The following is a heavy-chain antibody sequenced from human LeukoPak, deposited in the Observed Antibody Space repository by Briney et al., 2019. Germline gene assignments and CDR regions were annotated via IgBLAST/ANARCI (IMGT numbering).Heavy chain of an antibody. V-gene: IGHV1-2*04. CDR2: INPNSGGT. Sequence: ASVKVSCKASGYTFTGYYKHWVRQAPGQGLEWMGWINPNSGGTNYAQKFQGWVTMTRDTSISTAYMELSRLRSDDTAVYYCARGSSWYSKHETSLWFDPWGQGTLVTVSS. CDR3: ARGSSWYSKHETSLWFDP. J-gene: IGHJ5*02. D-gene: IGHD6-13*01. CDR1: GYTFTGYY.